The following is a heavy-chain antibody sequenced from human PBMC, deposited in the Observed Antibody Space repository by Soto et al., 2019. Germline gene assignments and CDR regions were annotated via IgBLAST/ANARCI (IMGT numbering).Heavy chain of an antibody. J-gene: IGHJ4*02. D-gene: IGHD1-1*01. CDR1: GFTFSSYA. V-gene: IGHV3-23*01. CDR3: AKRATGTYFDY. CDR2: ISGSGGST. Sequence: EVQLLESGGGLVQPGGSLRLSCAASGFTFSSYAMNWVRQAPGKGLEWVSVISGSGGSTYYADSVKGRFTISRDNSKTTLYLQLNSLRAEDTAVYYCAKRATGTYFDYWGQGTLVTVSS.